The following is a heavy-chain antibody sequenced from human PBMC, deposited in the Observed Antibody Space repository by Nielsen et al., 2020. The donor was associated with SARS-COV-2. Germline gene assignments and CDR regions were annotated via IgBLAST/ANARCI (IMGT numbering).Heavy chain of an antibody. CDR3: ARENWEYSSSWSD. V-gene: IGHV3-30-3*01. D-gene: IGHD6-13*01. Sequence: GESLKISCAASGFTFSNYALHWVRQAPGKGLEWVAIISYDGSIKYYADSVKGRFTISRDNSKNTLYLQMNSLRAEDTAVYYCARENWEYSSSWSDWGQGTLVTVSS. J-gene: IGHJ4*02. CDR1: GFTFSNYA. CDR2: ISYDGSIK.